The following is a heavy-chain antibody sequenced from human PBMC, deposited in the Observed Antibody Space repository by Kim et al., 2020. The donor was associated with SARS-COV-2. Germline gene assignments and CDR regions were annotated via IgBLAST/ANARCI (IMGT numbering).Heavy chain of an antibody. CDR3: AREIAAVQRGFEY. Sequence: GGSLRLSCAASGFTFSSYWMSWVRQAPGKGLEWVANIKQDGSEKYYLDSVRGRFTISRDNAKNSLYLQMNSLRGDDTAVYYCAREIAAVQRGFEYWGQGTLVTVSS. CDR2: IKQDGSEK. J-gene: IGHJ4*02. CDR1: GFTFSSYW. V-gene: IGHV3-7*03. D-gene: IGHD6-6*01.